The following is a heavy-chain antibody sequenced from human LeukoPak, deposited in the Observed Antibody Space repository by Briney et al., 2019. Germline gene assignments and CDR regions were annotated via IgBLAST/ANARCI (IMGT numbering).Heavy chain of an antibody. J-gene: IGHJ4*02. V-gene: IGHV4-4*09. D-gene: IGHD1-26*01. CDR1: GGSISSYY. Sequence: SETLSLTCTVSGGSISSYYWSWIRQPPGKGLEWIGYIYTSGSTNYNPSLKSRVTISVDTSKNQFSLKLSSVTAADTAVYYCARPPGSGNKARGGYWGQGTLVTVSS. CDR3: ARPPGSGNKARGGY. CDR2: IYTSGST.